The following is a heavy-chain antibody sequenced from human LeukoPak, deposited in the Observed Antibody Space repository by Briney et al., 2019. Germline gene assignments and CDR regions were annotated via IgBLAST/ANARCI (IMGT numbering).Heavy chain of an antibody. J-gene: IGHJ4*02. CDR3: ARTKFYCSSTSCYSLGLDY. CDR1: GGSISSGDYY. Sequence: SETLSLTCTVSGGSISSGDYYWSWIRQPPGKGLEWIGYIYYSGSTYYNPSLKSRVTISVDTSKNQFSLKLSSVTAADTAVYYCARTKFYCSSTSCYSLGLDYWGQGTLVTVSS. CDR2: IYYSGST. D-gene: IGHD2-2*02. V-gene: IGHV4-30-4*08.